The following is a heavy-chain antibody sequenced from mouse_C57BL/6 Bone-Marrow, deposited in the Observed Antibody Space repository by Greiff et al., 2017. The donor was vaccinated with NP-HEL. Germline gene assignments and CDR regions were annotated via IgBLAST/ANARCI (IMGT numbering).Heavy chain of an antibody. CDR1: GYTFTSYW. D-gene: IGHD2-2*01. CDR2: FDPSDSYT. J-gene: IGHJ2*01. CDR3: ARLGGYPYYLDY. V-gene: IGHV1-69*01. Sequence: QVQLQQPGAELVMPGASVKLSCKASGYTFTSYWMHWVKQRPGQGLGWIGEFDPSDSYTTYNQKFKGKSTLTVDKSSSTAYMQLSSLTSEDSAVYYCARLGGYPYYLDYWGQGTTLTVSS.